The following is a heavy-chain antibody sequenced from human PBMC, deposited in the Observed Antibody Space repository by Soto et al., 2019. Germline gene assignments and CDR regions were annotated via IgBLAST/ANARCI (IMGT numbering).Heavy chain of an antibody. CDR1: GYTFTNYG. CDR3: AREGGQESMVRGVIRY. D-gene: IGHD3-10*01. J-gene: IGHJ4*01. V-gene: IGHV1-18*04. Sequence: ASEQVPCQACGYTFTNYGISWVRQDPGQGIEWMGWISAYNGKRNYAQQLQGRVTMTTDTSTSTAYSELRSLRSDDTAVYYCAREGGQESMVRGVIRYWGHGTLVTVSS. CDR2: ISAYNGKR.